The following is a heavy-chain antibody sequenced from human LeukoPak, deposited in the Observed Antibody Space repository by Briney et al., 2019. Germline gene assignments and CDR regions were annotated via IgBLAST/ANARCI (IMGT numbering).Heavy chain of an antibody. J-gene: IGHJ4*02. D-gene: IGHD5-18*01. CDR3: ARIGGYNYGEIDY. Sequence: GGSLRLSCTASGFSFSTYSMNWVRHAPGKGLEWVSSLSGRSSHLYYADSVKGRFTISRDNAKNSLYLQTNSLRAEDTAVYYCARIGGYNYGEIDYWGQGILVTVSS. CDR2: LSGRSSHL. CDR1: GFSFSTYS. V-gene: IGHV3-21*01.